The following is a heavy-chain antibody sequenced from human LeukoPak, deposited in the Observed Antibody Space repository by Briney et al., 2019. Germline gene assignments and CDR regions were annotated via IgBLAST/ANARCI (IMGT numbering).Heavy chain of an antibody. J-gene: IGHJ4*02. V-gene: IGHV4-59*08. D-gene: IGHD1-7*01. CDR1: TGSISSDY. CDR2: IYYSGST. Sequence: SETLSLTCTVSTGSISSDYWSWIRQPPGKGLEWIGSIYYSGSTNRNASPKSRVTMSVDTSKNQISLKLSSVTAADTAVYYCARHEDGTTLDYWGQGALVTVSS. CDR3: ARHEDGTTLDY.